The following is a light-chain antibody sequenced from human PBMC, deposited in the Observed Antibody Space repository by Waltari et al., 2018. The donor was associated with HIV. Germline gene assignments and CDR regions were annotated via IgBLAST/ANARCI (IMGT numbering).Light chain of an antibody. CDR1: SSHGGDYNY. J-gene: IGLJ2*01. V-gene: IGLV2-14*01. Sequence: QSALTQPASVSGSPGQAITISCTGTSSHGGDYNYVSWYQQHPGKATKLMIDEVSNRPSGVSTRFSGSKSGNTASLTISGLQAEDEADYYCSSYTSGSVVFGGWTKLTVL. CDR3: SSYTSGSVV. CDR2: EVS.